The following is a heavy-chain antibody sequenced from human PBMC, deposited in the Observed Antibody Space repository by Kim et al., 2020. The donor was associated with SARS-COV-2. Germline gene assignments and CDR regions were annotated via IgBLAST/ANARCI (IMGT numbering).Heavy chain of an antibody. CDR3: ARVGSLGPGYYYGMDV. CDR1: GYTFTSYA. J-gene: IGHJ6*02. CDR2: MNPNSGNT. V-gene: IGHV1-8*01. Sequence: ASVKVSCKASGYTFTSYAINWVRQATGQGLEWMGWMNPNSGNTGYAQKFQGRVTMTRNTSISTAYMELSSLRSEDTAVYYCARVGSLGPGYYYGMDVWGQGTTVTVSS. D-gene: IGHD3-16*01.